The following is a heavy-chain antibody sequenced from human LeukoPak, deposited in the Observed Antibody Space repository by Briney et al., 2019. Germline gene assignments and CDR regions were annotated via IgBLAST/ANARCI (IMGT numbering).Heavy chain of an antibody. Sequence: GGSLRLSCAASGFNFSSYEMNWVRQAPGKGLEWVSYISSSGSTIYYADSVKGRFTISRDNAKNSLYLQMNSLRAEDTAVYYCAREGTGSGDSFNIWGQGTMVTVSS. D-gene: IGHD1-26*01. CDR1: GFNFSSYE. CDR2: ISSSGSTI. CDR3: AREGTGSGDSFNI. V-gene: IGHV3-48*03. J-gene: IGHJ3*02.